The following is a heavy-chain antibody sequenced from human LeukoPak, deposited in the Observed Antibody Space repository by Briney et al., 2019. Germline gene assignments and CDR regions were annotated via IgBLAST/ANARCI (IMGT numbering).Heavy chain of an antibody. CDR1: GFTFSSYW. Sequence: GGSLRLSCAASGFTFSSYWMSWVRQVPGKGLEWVSVISGSGDNTYYADSVKGRFTISRDNSKNMLYLQMNSLRAEDTAVYYCAKWKYSNSGIDDYWGQGTLVTVSS. CDR2: ISGSGDNT. J-gene: IGHJ4*02. D-gene: IGHD6-6*01. V-gene: IGHV3-23*01. CDR3: AKWKYSNSGIDDY.